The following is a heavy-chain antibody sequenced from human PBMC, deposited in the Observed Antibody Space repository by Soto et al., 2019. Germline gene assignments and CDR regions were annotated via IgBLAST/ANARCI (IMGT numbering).Heavy chain of an antibody. J-gene: IGHJ4*02. CDR2: INVGNGNT. V-gene: IGHV1-3*01. D-gene: IGHD2-21*01. CDR1: GYSFSSYA. CDR3: EREKASSIHYSLDN. Sequence: ASVKVSCKASGYSFSSYAIQWVRQAPGQSLEWLGWINVGNGNTKYSQKLQGRVTITRDTSASTAYMELRSLRSEDTDVYYCEREKASSIHYSLDNWGQGTLVTVSS.